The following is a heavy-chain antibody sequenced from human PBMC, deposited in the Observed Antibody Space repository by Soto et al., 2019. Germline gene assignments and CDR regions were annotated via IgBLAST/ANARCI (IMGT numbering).Heavy chain of an antibody. CDR1: GFTFSSYS. Sequence: GGSLRLSCAASGFTFSSYSMNWVRQAPGKGLEWVSSISFRGTSIYYADSVKGRFTISRDNAENSLYLQMNSLRAEDTAVYYCARGTDVTVTWGQGTLVTVSS. CDR2: ISFRGTSI. D-gene: IGHD4-17*01. J-gene: IGHJ4*02. V-gene: IGHV3-21*01. CDR3: ARGTDVTVT.